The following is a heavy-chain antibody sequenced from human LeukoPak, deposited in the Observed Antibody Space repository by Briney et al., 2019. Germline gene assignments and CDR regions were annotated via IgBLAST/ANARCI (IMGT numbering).Heavy chain of an antibody. Sequence: ASVKVSCKASGYIFTDYYMHWIRQAPGQGLEWMGWINPNSGGTNYAQKFQGRVTMTRDTSISTAYMELSRLRSDDTAVYYCARNDYSNYVGYLYLDLWGRGTLVTVSS. D-gene: IGHD4-11*01. CDR1: GYIFTDYY. CDR3: ARNDYSNYVGYLYLDL. CDR2: INPNSGGT. V-gene: IGHV1-2*02. J-gene: IGHJ2*01.